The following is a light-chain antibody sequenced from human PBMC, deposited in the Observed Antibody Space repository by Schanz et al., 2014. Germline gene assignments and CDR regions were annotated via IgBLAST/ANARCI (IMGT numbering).Light chain of an antibody. CDR2: EVS. V-gene: IGLV2-23*02. J-gene: IGLJ2*01. CDR3: CSYAGSINLGV. Sequence: QSVLTQPASVSGSPGQSITISCTGTSSDVGSYNLVSWYQQHPGKAPKLMIYEVSKRPSGVSTRFSGSKSGNTASLTISGLQAEDEADYYCCSYAGSINLGVFGGGTKLTVL. CDR1: SSDVGSYNL.